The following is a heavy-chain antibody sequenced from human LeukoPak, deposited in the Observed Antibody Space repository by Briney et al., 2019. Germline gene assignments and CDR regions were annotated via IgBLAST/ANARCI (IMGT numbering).Heavy chain of an antibody. CDR1: GGSFSGYY. V-gene: IGHV4-34*01. J-gene: IGHJ3*02. CDR3: ARALVRDAFDI. CDR2: INHSGST. Sequence: SETLSLTCAVYGGSFSGYYWSWLRQPPGKGLEWIGEINHSGSTNYNPSLKSRVTISVDTSKNQFSLKLSSVTAADTAVYYCARALVRDAFDIWGHGTMVTVSS. D-gene: IGHD6-13*01.